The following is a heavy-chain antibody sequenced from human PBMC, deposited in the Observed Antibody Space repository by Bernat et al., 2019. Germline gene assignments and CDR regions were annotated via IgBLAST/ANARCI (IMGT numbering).Heavy chain of an antibody. CDR3: AHRNLGPFDQ. CDR2: IYWDDDK. J-gene: IGHJ4*02. D-gene: IGHD7-27*01. V-gene: IGHV2-5*02. CDR1: GFSLSTRGVG. Sequence: QIPLRESGPTLVKPTQTLSLPCTFSGFSLSTRGVGVGWIRQPPGKALELVALIYWDDDKRYCPSLNSRLTITKDTSKNQVVLTVTNMDPLDTATYFCAHRNLGPFDQWGQGTLVTVSS.